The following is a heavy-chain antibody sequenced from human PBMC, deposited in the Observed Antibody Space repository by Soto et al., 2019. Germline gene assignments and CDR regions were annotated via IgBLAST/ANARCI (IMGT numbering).Heavy chain of an antibody. CDR1: GGSFSDFA. D-gene: IGHD4-4*01. V-gene: IGHV1-69*01. CDR2: IIPMFAAT. Sequence: QVQLAQSGAEMTKPGSSVKVSCRASGGSFSDFAFSWVRQAPGQGLEWMGGIIPMFAATKYAQRLQDRVTITADESTNTVXLAXNSLTSEDTAIYYCARGAXXXXXXXXXXXHDYTNYRFDS. CDR3: ARGAXXXXXXXXXXXHDYTNYRFDS. J-gene: IGHJ4*01.